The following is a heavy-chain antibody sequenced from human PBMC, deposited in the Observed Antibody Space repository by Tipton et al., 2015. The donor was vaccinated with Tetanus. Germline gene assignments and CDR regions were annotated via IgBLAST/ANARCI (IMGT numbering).Heavy chain of an antibody. CDR3: ARSRGGRGYSYGYFDY. J-gene: IGHJ4*02. CDR2: IYPGDSDP. CDR1: GYSFTSYW. D-gene: IGHD5-18*01. Sequence: QLVQSGAEVKKPGESLKISCKGSGYSFTSYWIGWVRQMPGKGLEWMGIIYPGDSDPRYSPSFQGQVTISADKSISTAYLQWSSLKASDTAMYYCARSRGGRGYSYGYFDYWGQGTLVTVSS. V-gene: IGHV5-51*01.